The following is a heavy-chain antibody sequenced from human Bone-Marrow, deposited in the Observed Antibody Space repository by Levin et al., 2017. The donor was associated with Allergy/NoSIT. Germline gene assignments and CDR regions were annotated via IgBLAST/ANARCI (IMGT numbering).Heavy chain of an antibody. CDR2: ITHNGGA. V-gene: IGHV4-34*01. Sequence: KSSETLSLTCAVNGGSFNGYYWTWIRQAPGKGLEWIGEITHNGGADHNPSLGSRVTISVDTSKNQFSLRLSSVTAADRGVYYCARGQRPSQQRLISKKGQNWFDSWGQGNLVTVSS. D-gene: IGHD6-13*01. CDR1: GGSFNGYY. J-gene: IGHJ5*01. CDR3: ARGQRPSQQRLISKKGQNWFDS.